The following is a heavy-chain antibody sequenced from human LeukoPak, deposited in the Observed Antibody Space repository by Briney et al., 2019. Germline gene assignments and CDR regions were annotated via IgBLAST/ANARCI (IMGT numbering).Heavy chain of an antibody. D-gene: IGHD2-15*01. Sequence: SETLSLTCAVSGYSISSGYYWGWIRQPPGKGLEWIGYVYYSGSTNYNPSLKSRVTISVDTSKNQFSLKLSSVTAADTALYYCARAYCSGGSCYPKVLGHWGQGTLVTVSS. J-gene: IGHJ4*02. CDR3: ARAYCSGGSCYPKVLGH. V-gene: IGHV4-61*01. CDR1: GYSISSGYY. CDR2: VYYSGST.